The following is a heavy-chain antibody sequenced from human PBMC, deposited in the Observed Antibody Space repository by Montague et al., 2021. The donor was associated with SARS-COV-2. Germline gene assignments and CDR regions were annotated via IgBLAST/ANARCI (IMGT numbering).Heavy chain of an antibody. V-gene: IGHV4-34*01. Sequence: SETLSLTCAVYGGSFSGYYWSWIRQPPGKGLEWIGEINHSGSNKYNPSLKSRVTISVDTSKNQFSLKLSSVTAADTAVYYCARGTKRVLTYDYDSSGYARDYWGQGTLVTVSS. CDR1: GGSFSGYY. D-gene: IGHD3-22*01. CDR2: INHSGSN. J-gene: IGHJ4*02. CDR3: ARGTKRVLTYDYDSSGYARDY.